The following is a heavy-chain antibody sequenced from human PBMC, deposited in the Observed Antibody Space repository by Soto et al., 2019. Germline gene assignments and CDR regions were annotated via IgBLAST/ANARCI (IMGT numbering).Heavy chain of an antibody. CDR2: ISYDGSNK. V-gene: IGHV3-30*03. Sequence: QVQLVESGGGVVQPGRSLRLSCAASGFTFSSYGMHWVRQAAGKGLEWVAVISYDGSNKYYADSVKGRFTISRDNSKNTLYLQMNSLRAEDTAVYYCATMDCSGGSCYYYDSSGYYYDDYWGQGTLVTVSS. CDR3: ATMDCSGGSCYYYDSSGYYYDDY. J-gene: IGHJ4*02. CDR1: GFTFSSYG. D-gene: IGHD3-22*01.